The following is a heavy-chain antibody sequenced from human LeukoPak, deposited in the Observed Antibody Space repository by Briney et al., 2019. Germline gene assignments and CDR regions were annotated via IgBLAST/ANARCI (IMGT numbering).Heavy chain of an antibody. J-gene: IGHJ4*02. CDR2: INTNTGNP. D-gene: IGHD5-24*01. CDR1: GYTFTSYA. V-gene: IGHV7-4-1*02. Sequence: ASVKVSCKASGYTFTSYAMNWVRQAPGQGLEWMGWINTNTGNPTYAQGFTGRFVSSLDTSVSTAYLQISSLKAEDTAVYYCARGGSWLQLSYYFDYWGQGTLVTVSS. CDR3: ARGGSWLQLSYYFDY.